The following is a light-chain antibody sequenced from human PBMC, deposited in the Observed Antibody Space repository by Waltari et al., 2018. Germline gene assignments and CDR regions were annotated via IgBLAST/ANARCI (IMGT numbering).Light chain of an antibody. V-gene: IGKV4-1*01. CDR1: QSVLSSSNNKNF. CDR2: WAS. Sequence: DIVMTQSPDSLAVSLGERATINCKSSQSVLSSSNNKNFLAWFQQKPGQSPKVLIFWASARESGVPDRFSGSGSGTDFTLTISSLQAEDVAVYYCQQYYSSPLTFGGGTKVEIK. CDR3: QQYYSSPLT. J-gene: IGKJ4*01.